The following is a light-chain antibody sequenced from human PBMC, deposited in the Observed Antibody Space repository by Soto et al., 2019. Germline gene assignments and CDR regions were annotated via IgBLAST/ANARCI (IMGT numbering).Light chain of an antibody. Sequence: EIVLTQSPGTLSLSPGERATLSCRASQSISSSYLAWYQQKPGQAPRLLISDASRRATGIPDRFSGSGSGTAFSLTISRLEPEDFAVYYCHQCGSSPWTFGQGTRVEIK. CDR2: DAS. CDR3: HQCGSSPWT. V-gene: IGKV3-20*01. CDR1: QSISSSY. J-gene: IGKJ1*01.